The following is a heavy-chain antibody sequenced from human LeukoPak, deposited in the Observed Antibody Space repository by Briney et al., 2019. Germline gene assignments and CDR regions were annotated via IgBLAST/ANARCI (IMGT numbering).Heavy chain of an antibody. Sequence: PGGSLRLSRAASGFSFSTSWMTWVRQTPGKGLELVANMNIDGTQRYHADSVEGRFTISRDNVKNTLYLQMNSLRVEDTAVYYCARGGFAYYYDSSGYYYFDYWGQGTLVTVSS. D-gene: IGHD3-22*01. CDR3: ARGGFAYYYDSSGYYYFDY. J-gene: IGHJ4*02. V-gene: IGHV3-7*03. CDR1: GFSFSTSW. CDR2: MNIDGTQR.